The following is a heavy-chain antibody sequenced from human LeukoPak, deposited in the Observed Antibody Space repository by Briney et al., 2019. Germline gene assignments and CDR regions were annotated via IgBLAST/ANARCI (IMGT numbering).Heavy chain of an antibody. CDR1: GFTFSSQA. CDR2: ISGSGGST. J-gene: IGHJ4*02. CDR3: AASRYRSGWYMADY. Sequence: QPGGSLRLSCAASGFTFSSQAMSWVRQAPGKGLEWVSAISGSGGSTYYADSVKGRFTISRDNFKSTLYLQMNSLRAEDTAVYCCAASRYRSGWYMADYWGQGTLVTVSS. D-gene: IGHD6-19*01. V-gene: IGHV3-23*01.